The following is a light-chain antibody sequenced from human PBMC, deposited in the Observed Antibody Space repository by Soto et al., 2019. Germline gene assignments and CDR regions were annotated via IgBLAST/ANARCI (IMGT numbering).Light chain of an antibody. J-gene: IGKJ3*01. CDR2: DAS. CDR1: QSVSSY. CDR3: QQRSNWPGFT. Sequence: EIVLTQSPATLSLSPGERATLSCRASQSVSSYLAWYQQKPGQAPRLLIYDASNRSTGIPARFSGSGSGTDFTLTISSLEPEDFAVSYCQQRSNWPGFTFCPGTKMDIK. V-gene: IGKV3-11*01.